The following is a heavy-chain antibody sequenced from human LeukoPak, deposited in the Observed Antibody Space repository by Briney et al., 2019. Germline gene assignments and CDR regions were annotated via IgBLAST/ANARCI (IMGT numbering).Heavy chain of an antibody. CDR3: ARTGRGFLDDY. CDR2: IIPSFGTE. V-gene: IGHV1-69*05. CDR1: LGTFCSYA. Sequence: ASAKVSCEPSLGTFCSYAISSVSQAPGQGLEWMGRIIPSFGTENYAQMFRGRVTITTDESTSSAYMERSRLTAEDTAVYYCARTGRGFLDDYWGQGTLVTVSS. D-gene: IGHD5-12*01. J-gene: IGHJ4*02.